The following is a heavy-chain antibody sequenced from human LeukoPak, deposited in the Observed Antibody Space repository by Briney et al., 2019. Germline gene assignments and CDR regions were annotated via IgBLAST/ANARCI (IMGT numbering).Heavy chain of an antibody. J-gene: IGHJ6*02. CDR3: ASTTISPVGGMDV. Sequence: PGGSLRLSCAASGFTFSTYSMNWVRQAPGKGLEWVANIKQDGSEKYYVDSVKGRFAISRDSAKNSLYLQVNSLRAEDTAVYYCASTTISPVGGMDVWGQGTTVTVSS. V-gene: IGHV3-7*05. D-gene: IGHD2/OR15-2a*01. CDR1: GFTFSTYS. CDR2: IKQDGSEK.